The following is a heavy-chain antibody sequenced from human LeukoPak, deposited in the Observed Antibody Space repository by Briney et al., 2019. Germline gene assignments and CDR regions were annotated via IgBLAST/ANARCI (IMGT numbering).Heavy chain of an antibody. CDR1: GGSISSSSYY. CDR2: IYYSGST. V-gene: IGHV4-61*05. CDR3: ARPSYYDQPLDAFDI. J-gene: IGHJ3*02. Sequence: SETLSLTCTVSGGSISSSSYYWGWIRQPPGKGLEWIGYIYYSGSTNYNPSLKSRVTISVDTSKNQFSLKLSSVTAADTAVYYCARPSYYDQPLDAFDIWGQGTMVTVSS. D-gene: IGHD3-22*01.